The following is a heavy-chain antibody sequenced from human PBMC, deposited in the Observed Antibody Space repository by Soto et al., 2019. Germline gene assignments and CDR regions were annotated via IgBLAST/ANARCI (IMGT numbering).Heavy chain of an antibody. CDR2: INIDGSST. CDR1: GFTFSSYW. CDR3: ERYLVPI. D-gene: IGHD1-26*01. V-gene: IGHV3-74*01. Sequence: QTGGYLRISCAASGFTFSSYWMHWVRQAPGEGLVWVSRINIDGSSTSYADSVKGRFTISRDNAKNTLYLQMNSLRAEDTAVYYCERYLVPIWGQGTMVTVSS. J-gene: IGHJ3*02.